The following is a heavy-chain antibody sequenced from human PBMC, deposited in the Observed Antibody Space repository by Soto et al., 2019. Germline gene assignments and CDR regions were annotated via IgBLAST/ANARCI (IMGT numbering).Heavy chain of an antibody. J-gene: IGHJ4*02. D-gene: IGHD1-7*01. V-gene: IGHV4-4*02. CDR2: IYRTGST. CDR3: ASRDPGTSVDY. Sequence: ATLSLTCAVSGGSFTSNNWWSCVRQPPGQGLEWIGEIYRTGSTNYNPSLKSRVTISLDKSENQFSLKVTSLTAADTAVYYCASRDPGTSVDYWGQGTLVTVSS. CDR1: GGSFTSNNW.